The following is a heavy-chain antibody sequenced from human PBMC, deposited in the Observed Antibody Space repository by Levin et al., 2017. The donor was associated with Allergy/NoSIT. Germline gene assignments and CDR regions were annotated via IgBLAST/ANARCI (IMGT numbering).Heavy chain of an antibody. Sequence: GESLKISCKASEYIFSRYWIGWVRQMPGKGLEWMGNIYPGDSDITYRPSFQGQVTISADKSLSTAYLQWSSLKASDTAMYFCARWRTGYPQYYFDYWGQGTLVTVSS. V-gene: IGHV5-51*01. J-gene: IGHJ4*02. CDR3: ARWRTGYPQYYFDY. D-gene: IGHD3/OR15-3a*01. CDR1: EYIFSRYW. CDR2: IYPGDSDI.